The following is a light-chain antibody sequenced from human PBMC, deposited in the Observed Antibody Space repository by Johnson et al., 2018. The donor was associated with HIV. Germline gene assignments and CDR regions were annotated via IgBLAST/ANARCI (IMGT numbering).Light chain of an antibody. J-gene: IGLJ1*01. V-gene: IGLV1-51*01. CDR2: DNN. CDR1: SSNIGNNY. CDR3: GTWDSSLNTGA. Sequence: QSVLTQPPSVSAAPGQKVTISCSGSSSNIGNNYVSWYQQLPGTAPKLLIYDNNNRPSGIPDRFSGSKSATSAPLAITALPTGDEADYYCGTWDSSLNTGAFGTGTKVTVL.